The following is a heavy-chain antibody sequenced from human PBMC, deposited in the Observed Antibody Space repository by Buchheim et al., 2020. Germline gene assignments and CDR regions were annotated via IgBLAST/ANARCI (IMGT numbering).Heavy chain of an antibody. CDR3: AKLKITIFGVVTSDYNYGMDV. D-gene: IGHD3-3*01. CDR1: GFTFSSYG. CDR2: ISYDGSNK. Sequence: QVQLVESGGGVVQPGRSLRLSCAASGFTFSSYGMHWVRQAPGKGLEWVAVISYDGSNKYYADSVKGRFTISRDNSKNTLYLQMNSLRAEDTAVYYCAKLKITIFGVVTSDYNYGMDVWGQGTT. J-gene: IGHJ6*02. V-gene: IGHV3-30*18.